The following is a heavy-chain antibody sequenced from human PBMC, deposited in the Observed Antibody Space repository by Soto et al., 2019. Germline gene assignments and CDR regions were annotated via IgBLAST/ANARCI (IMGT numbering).Heavy chain of an antibody. V-gene: IGHV1-3*01. CDR2: INGGNGNT. CDR1: GYSFSTHA. Sequence: QVQVVQSGAEVKKPGASVKVSCKASGYSFSTHAMHWVRQAPGQRLEWMGWINGGNGNTKYSQTFQDRVTITRDTSASIAYMELSSLRSEDTAVYYCARGKGMEENYYYYGMDVWGPGTTVTVSS. CDR3: ARGKGMEENYYYYGMDV. J-gene: IGHJ6*02. D-gene: IGHD1-1*01.